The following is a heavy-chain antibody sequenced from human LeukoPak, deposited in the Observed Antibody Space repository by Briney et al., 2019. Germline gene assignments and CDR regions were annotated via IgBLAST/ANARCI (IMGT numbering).Heavy chain of an antibody. J-gene: IGHJ3*02. Sequence: PGGSLRLSCAASGFTVSSNCMSWVRQAPGKGLEWVSVIYSCGSTYYADSVKGRFTISRDNSKNTLYLQMNSPRAEDTAVYYCARGNRCSGSPSPPAFDIWGQGTMVTVSS. CDR2: IYSCGST. V-gene: IGHV3-66*01. D-gene: IGHD1-26*01. CDR3: ARGNRCSGSPSPPAFDI. CDR1: GFTVSSNC.